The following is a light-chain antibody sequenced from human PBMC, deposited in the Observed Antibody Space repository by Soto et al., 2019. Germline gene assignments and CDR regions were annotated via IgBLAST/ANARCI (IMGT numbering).Light chain of an antibody. J-gene: IGKJ1*01. CDR2: DAS. Sequence: EIVLTRSPATLSLSPGERAALSCMASQSISTYLAWYQQKPGQAPRLFIYDASNRATGIPARFSGSGSGTDFTLTISRLEPEDFAVYYCQDFAYPQWTFGQGTKVDIK. CDR3: QDFAYPQWT. CDR1: QSISTY. V-gene: IGKV3-11*01.